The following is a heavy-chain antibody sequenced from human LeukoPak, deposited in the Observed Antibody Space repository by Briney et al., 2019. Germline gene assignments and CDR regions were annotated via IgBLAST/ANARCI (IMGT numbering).Heavy chain of an antibody. J-gene: IGHJ4*02. Sequence: PGGSLRLSCAASGFTFSSYGMHWVRQAPGKGLEWVAFIRYDGSNKYYADSVKGRFTISRDNSKNTLYLQMNSLRAEDTAVYYCANKEKDYYDSSGFAYWGQGTLVTVSS. CDR2: IRYDGSNK. V-gene: IGHV3-30*02. D-gene: IGHD3-22*01. CDR1: GFTFSSYG. CDR3: ANKEKDYYDSSGFAY.